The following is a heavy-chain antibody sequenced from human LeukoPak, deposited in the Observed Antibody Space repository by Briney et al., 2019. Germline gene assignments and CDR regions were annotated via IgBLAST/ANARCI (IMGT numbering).Heavy chain of an antibody. Sequence: GASVTVSCKVSGYTLTELSMHWVRQAPGKGLEWMGGFDPEDGETIYPQKFQGRVTMTEDTSTDTAYMELSSLRSEDTAVYYCATAFSGYDRNDYWGQGTLVTVSS. J-gene: IGHJ4*02. CDR3: ATAFSGYDRNDY. CDR1: GYTLTELS. CDR2: FDPEDGET. D-gene: IGHD5-12*01. V-gene: IGHV1-24*01.